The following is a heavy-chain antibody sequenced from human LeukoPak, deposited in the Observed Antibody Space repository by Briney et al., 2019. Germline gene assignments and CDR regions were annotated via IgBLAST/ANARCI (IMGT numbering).Heavy chain of an antibody. V-gene: IGHV3-48*03. CDR1: GFTFSSYE. CDR3: VRGDRYFFDF. CDR2: IGNTGRTI. J-gene: IGHJ4*02. Sequence: GGPLRLSCAASGFTFSSYEMNWVRQAPGRGLEWVPYIGNTGRTIYYTDSVKGRFTISRDNAKNSLYLQMNSLRAEDTAIYYCVRGDRYFFDFWGQGTLVTVSS.